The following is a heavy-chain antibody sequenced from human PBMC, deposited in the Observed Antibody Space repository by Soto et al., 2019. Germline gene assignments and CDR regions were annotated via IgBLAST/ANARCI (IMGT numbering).Heavy chain of an antibody. D-gene: IGHD3-3*01. V-gene: IGHV1-46*01. J-gene: IGHJ5*02. CDR3: ARDRYYDFWSGYPYFDP. Sequence: ASVKVSCKASGYTFTSYYMHWVRQAPGQGLEWMGIINPSGGSTSYAQKFQGRVTMTRDTSTSTVYMELSSLRSEDTAVYYCARDRYYDFWSGYPYFDPWGQGTLVTVSS. CDR2: INPSGGST. CDR1: GYTFTSYY.